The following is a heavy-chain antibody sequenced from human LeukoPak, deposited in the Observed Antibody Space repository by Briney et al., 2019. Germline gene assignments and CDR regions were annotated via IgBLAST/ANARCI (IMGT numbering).Heavy chain of an antibody. Sequence: GGSLRLSCAVSGFTFSSYAMSWVRQAPGKGLEWVSAISGSGGNTYYADSVKGRFTISRDNSKNTLYLQMNSLRAEDTAVYYCAKVPRYYSGGSCYAGYFEYWGQGTLVTVSS. J-gene: IGHJ4*02. CDR2: ISGSGGNT. CDR3: AKVPRYYSGGSCYAGYFEY. D-gene: IGHD2-15*01. CDR1: GFTFSSYA. V-gene: IGHV3-23*01.